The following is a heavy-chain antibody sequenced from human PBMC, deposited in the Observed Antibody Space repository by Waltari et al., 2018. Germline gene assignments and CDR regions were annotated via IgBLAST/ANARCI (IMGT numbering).Heavy chain of an antibody. Sequence: QLQLQESGPGLVKPSETLSLTCTVSGGSISSSSYYWGWIRQPPGKGLEWIGNIYYSGSTYYNPALKSRVTISVDTSKNQFSLKLSSVTAADTAVYYCARIVVPAYYYYHMDVWGKGTTVTISS. D-gene: IGHD2-2*01. V-gene: IGHV4-39*07. CDR2: IYYSGST. CDR1: GGSISSSSYY. J-gene: IGHJ6*03. CDR3: ARIVVPAYYYYHMDV.